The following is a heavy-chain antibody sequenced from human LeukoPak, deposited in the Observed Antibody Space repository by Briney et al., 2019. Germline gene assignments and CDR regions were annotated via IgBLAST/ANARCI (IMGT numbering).Heavy chain of an antibody. CDR1: GGSFSGYY. V-gene: IGHV4-34*01. CDR2: INHSGST. CDR3: ARDKLWFGYLSYYYYYYGMDV. D-gene: IGHD3-10*01. Sequence: SETLSLTCAVYGGSFSGYYWSWLRPPPGKGLEWIGEINHSGSTNYHPSLKSRVTISVDTSKNQFSLKLSSVTAADTAVYYCARDKLWFGYLSYYYYYYGMDVWGQGTTVTVSS. J-gene: IGHJ6*02.